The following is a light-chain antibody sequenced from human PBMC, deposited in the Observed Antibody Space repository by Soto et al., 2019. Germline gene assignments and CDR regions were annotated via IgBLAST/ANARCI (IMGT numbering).Light chain of an antibody. CDR2: GVS. V-gene: IGLV2-8*01. CDR3: SSKAGSDTVV. J-gene: IGLJ2*01. Sequence: QSALTQPPSASGSPGQSVTISCTGTSSDVGAYDYVSWYQQHPGKAPKLMLYGVSWRPSGVPDRFSGPKSGHTASLTVSGLQAEDEADYYCSSKAGSDTVVFGVGTKLTVL. CDR1: SSDVGAYDY.